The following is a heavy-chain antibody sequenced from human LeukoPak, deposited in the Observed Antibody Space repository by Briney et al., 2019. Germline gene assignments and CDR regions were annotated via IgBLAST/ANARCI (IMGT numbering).Heavy chain of an antibody. CDR2: ISYDGSNK. CDR1: GFTFSSYA. V-gene: IGHV3-30*04. Sequence: GGSLRLSCAASGFTFSSYAMHWVRQAPGKGLEWVAVISYDGSNKYYADSVKGRLTISRDNSKNTLYLQMNSLRAEDTAVYYCARDRRGYSYGSPLDYWGQGTLVTVSS. CDR3: ARDRRGYSYGSPLDY. J-gene: IGHJ4*02. D-gene: IGHD5-18*01.